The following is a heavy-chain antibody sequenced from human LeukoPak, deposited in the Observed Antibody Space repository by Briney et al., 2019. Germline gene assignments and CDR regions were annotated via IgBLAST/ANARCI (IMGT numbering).Heavy chain of an antibody. D-gene: IGHD3-3*01. CDR1: GGTFSSYA. Sequence: GASVKVSCKASGGTFSSYAISWVRQAPGQGLKWMGGIIPIFGTANYAQKFQGRVTITADESTSTAYMELSSLRSEDTAVYYCARVDFWSGYYRGYYYYGMDVWGQGTTVTVSS. J-gene: IGHJ6*02. CDR3: ARVDFWSGYYRGYYYYGMDV. V-gene: IGHV1-69*01. CDR2: IIPIFGTA.